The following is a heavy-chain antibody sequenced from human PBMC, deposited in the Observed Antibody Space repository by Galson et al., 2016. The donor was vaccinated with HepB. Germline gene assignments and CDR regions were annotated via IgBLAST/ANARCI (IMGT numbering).Heavy chain of an antibody. D-gene: IGHD7-27*01. CDR3: AKDIRGGSQSDWGAFDI. Sequence: SLRLSCAASGFTFADYAMHWVRQAPGKGLEWVSGISWNGGSIRYADSVKGRCTISRDNGKNSLYLQMHSLRAEDTALYYCAKDIRGGSQSDWGAFDIWGQGTMVTVSS. CDR1: GFTFADYA. CDR2: ISWNGGSI. V-gene: IGHV3-9*01. J-gene: IGHJ3*02.